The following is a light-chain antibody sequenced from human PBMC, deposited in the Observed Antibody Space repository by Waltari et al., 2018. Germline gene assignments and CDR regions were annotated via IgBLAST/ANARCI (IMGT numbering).Light chain of an antibody. CDR3: NSRDSSGDHVV. J-gene: IGLJ2*01. CDR2: AKN. CDR1: SLRNNY. Sequence: SSELTQDPAVSVALGQTVRITCQGHSLRNNYARWYQQKTGQAPILVIFAKNSRPSGIPSRFSGSTSGSTASLTITGAQAEDEADYYCNSRDSSGDHVVFGGGTKLTVL. V-gene: IGLV3-19*01.